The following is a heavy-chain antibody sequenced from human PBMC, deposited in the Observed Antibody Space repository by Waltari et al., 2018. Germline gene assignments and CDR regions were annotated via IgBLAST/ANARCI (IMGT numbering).Heavy chain of an antibody. CDR1: GFTVRSNY. CDR3: ARDGGFGDDY. J-gene: IGHJ4*02. V-gene: IGHV3-53*01. CDR2: SYSGGSP. D-gene: IGHD3-10*01. Sequence: EVQLVESGGGLIQRGGSLRLSWAASGFTVRSNYMSWVRQAPGKGLGWVSVSYSGGSPYSADSVKGRFTISRDNSKTTLYLQMNSRRAEDTAVYYCARDGGFGDDYWGQGTLVTVSS.